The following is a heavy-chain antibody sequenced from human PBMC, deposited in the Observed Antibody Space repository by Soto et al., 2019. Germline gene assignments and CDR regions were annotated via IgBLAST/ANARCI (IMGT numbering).Heavy chain of an antibody. D-gene: IGHD3-22*01. Sequence: QVQLVESGGGVVQPGRSLRLSCAASGFTFSSYGMHWVRQAPGKGLEWVAVISYDGSNKYYADSVKGRFTISRDNSKNTLYLQMNSLRAEDTAVYYCANDDRHYYDSSAIFGGGDAFDIWGQGTMVTVSS. CDR1: GFTFSSYG. CDR2: ISYDGSNK. J-gene: IGHJ3*02. CDR3: ANDDRHYYDSSAIFGGGDAFDI. V-gene: IGHV3-30*18.